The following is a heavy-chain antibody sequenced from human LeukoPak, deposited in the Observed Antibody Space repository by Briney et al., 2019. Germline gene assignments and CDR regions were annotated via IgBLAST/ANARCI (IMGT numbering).Heavy chain of an antibody. CDR1: GASISSSNW. D-gene: IGHD3-22*01. J-gene: IGHJ3*02. V-gene: IGHV4-4*02. Sequence: SETLSLTCAVSGASISSSNWWNWVRQPPGKGLEWVGEIYHSGRTNYNPSLKSRVTISVDKYKNQFSLMLTSVTDADTAVYYCERDQTSSYYESGDSKGDRAFDIWGQGTMVTVSS. CDR3: ERDQTSSYYESGDSKGDRAFDI. CDR2: IYHSGRT.